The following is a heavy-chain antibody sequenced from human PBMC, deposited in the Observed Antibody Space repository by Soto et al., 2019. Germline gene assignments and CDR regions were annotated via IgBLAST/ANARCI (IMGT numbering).Heavy chain of an antibody. Sequence: QVQLVQSGAEVKKPGSSVKVSCKASGGTFSSYAIDWVRQAPGQGLEWMGGIIPIFGTPNYAQKFQGRVTITADKSTSTAYMEVRSLRSEDMAVYYCARGWETVGATTPFAYWGQGTLVTVSS. CDR1: GGTFSSYA. CDR3: ARGWETVGATTPFAY. CDR2: IIPIFGTP. D-gene: IGHD1-26*01. J-gene: IGHJ4*02. V-gene: IGHV1-69*06.